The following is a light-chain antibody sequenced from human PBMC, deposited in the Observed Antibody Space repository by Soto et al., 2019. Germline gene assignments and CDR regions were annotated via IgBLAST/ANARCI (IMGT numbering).Light chain of an antibody. CDR1: QSVSSSY. CDR2: GAA. V-gene: IGKV3-20*01. J-gene: IGKJ4*01. Sequence: EIVLTQSPGTLSFSPGERATLSYRPSQSVSSSYLACYQQTPHQAPRLLIYGAAHRATGIPDRFSGSGSGTDFTLTISRLEPEDFAVYYCQQYCSSPPLTCGGGTKVDIK. CDR3: QQYCSSPPLT.